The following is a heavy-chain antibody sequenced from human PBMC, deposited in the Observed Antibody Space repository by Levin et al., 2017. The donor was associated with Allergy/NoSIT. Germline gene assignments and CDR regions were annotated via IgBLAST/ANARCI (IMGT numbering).Heavy chain of an antibody. CDR2: MGTSSTYI. Sequence: AGGSLRLSCAASGFTFSNYGMNWVRQAPGKGLEWVSFMGTSSTYIYYADSVKGRFTISRDNAKNSLYLQMNSLRAEDTAVYYCARDSSGWYGDYWGQGTLVTVSS. CDR1: GFTFSNYG. J-gene: IGHJ4*02. V-gene: IGHV3-21*01. D-gene: IGHD6-19*01. CDR3: ARDSSGWYGDY.